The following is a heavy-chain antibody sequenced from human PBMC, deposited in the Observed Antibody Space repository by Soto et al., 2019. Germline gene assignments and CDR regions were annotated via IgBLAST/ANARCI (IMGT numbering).Heavy chain of an antibody. CDR1: GYTFTGYY. V-gene: IGHV1-2*02. D-gene: IGHD3-10*01. CDR3: ARVLAPLYYGSVDP. Sequence: ASVNVSCKASGYTFTGYYMHWVRQAPGQGLEWMGWINPNSGGTNYAQKFQGRVTMTRDTSISTAYMELSRLRSDDTAVYYCARVLAPLYYGSVDPWGQGTLVTVSS. J-gene: IGHJ5*02. CDR2: INPNSGGT.